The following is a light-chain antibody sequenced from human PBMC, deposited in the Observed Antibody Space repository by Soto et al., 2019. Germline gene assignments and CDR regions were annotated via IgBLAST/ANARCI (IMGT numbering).Light chain of an antibody. Sequence: IPLTKSPSFLSPYIGENGTITCRASQVISTSLAWYQVKPGKAPKLPIYAASTLESGVPSRFSATVSGTEFSLTITILQPEDVAPYWCAQLVYSPISSGEGARL. J-gene: IGKJ5*01. CDR2: AAS. CDR3: AQLVYSPIS. V-gene: IGKV1-9*01. CDR1: QVISTS.